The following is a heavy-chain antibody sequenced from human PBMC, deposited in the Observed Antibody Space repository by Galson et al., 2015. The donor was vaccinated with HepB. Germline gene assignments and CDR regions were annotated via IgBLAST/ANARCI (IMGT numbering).Heavy chain of an antibody. Sequence: SLRLSCAASGFTVSSNYMSWVRQAPGKGLEWVSVIYSGGSTYYADSVKGRFTISRDNSKNTLYLQMNSLRAEDTAVYYCARTRFLEWKYYYMDVWGKGTTVTVSS. CDR2: IYSGGST. V-gene: IGHV3-53*01. D-gene: IGHD3-3*01. J-gene: IGHJ6*03. CDR1: GFTVSSNY. CDR3: ARTRFLEWKYYYMDV.